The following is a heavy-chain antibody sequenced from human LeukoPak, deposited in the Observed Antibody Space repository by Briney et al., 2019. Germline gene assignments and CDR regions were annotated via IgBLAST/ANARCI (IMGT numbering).Heavy chain of an antibody. V-gene: IGHV4-39*01. CDR3: ARHRRGITMVRGAIPPGTKPGYFDY. J-gene: IGHJ4*02. CDR2: IYYSGST. Sequence: PSETLSLTCTVSGGSISSSSYYWGWIRQPPGKGLEWIGSIYYSGSTNYNPSLKSRVTISVDTSKNQFSLKLSSVTAADTAVYYCARHRRGITMVRGAIPPGTKPGYFDYWGQGTLVTVSS. D-gene: IGHD3-10*01. CDR1: GGSISSSSYY.